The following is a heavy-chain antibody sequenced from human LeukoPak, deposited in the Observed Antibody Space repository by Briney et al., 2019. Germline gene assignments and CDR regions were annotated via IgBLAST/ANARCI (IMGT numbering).Heavy chain of an antibody. V-gene: IGHV1-2*02. CDR2: INPNSGGT. J-gene: IGHJ4*02. CDR3: ARGSDYDSSGYYYLGY. Sequence: ASVKVSCKASGYTFTGYYMHWVRQAPGQGLEWMGWINPNSGGTNYAQKFQGRVTITADKSTSTAYMELSSLRSEDTAVYYCARGSDYDSSGYYYLGYWGQGTLVTVSS. CDR1: GYTFTGYY. D-gene: IGHD3-22*01.